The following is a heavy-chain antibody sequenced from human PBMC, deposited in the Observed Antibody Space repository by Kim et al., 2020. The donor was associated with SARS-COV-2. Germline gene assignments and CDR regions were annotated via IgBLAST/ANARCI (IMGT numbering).Heavy chain of an antibody. Sequence: GGSLRLSCVASGFTFSSYAMSWVRQATGEGLEWISIISGSGGDIYYADSVKGRFTVSRDNSQNTLYLQMNSLGVEDTAVYYCAKDWDTTYLRMPFDYWGQGTLVTVSS. J-gene: IGHJ4*02. CDR2: ISGSGGDI. D-gene: IGHD1-1*01. CDR3: AKDWDTTYLRMPFDY. V-gene: IGHV3-23*01. CDR1: GFTFSSYA.